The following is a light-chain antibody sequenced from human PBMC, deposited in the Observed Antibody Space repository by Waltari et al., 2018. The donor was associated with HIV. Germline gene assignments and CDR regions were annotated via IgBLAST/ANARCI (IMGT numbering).Light chain of an antibody. CDR2: DDS. CDR3: QVWDYNSDRWV. CDR1: NIGTKN. Sequence: SYVLTQPPSVSVAPGQTARFTCGGTNIGTKNMHWYQQRPGQAPVLVVSDDSDRPSDIPERFSGSNPANTATLSISRVEAGDEADYYCQVWDYNSDRWVFGGGTKLTVL. J-gene: IGLJ3*02. V-gene: IGLV3-21*02.